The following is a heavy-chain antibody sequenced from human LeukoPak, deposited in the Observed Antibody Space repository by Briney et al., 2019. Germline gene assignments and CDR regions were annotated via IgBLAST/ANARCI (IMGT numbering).Heavy chain of an antibody. CDR3: ARDLCSTTSCLDY. V-gene: IGHV3-23*01. CDR2: INDNGAGT. D-gene: IGHD2-2*01. Sequence: GGSLRLSCAASGFTFSSYAMSWVRQAPGKGLKWVSTINDNGAGTYYADSVKGRFTISRDDSKNTLYLQMNSLRPEDTAVYYCARDLCSTTSCLDYWGQGTLDTVSS. J-gene: IGHJ4*02. CDR1: GFTFSSYA.